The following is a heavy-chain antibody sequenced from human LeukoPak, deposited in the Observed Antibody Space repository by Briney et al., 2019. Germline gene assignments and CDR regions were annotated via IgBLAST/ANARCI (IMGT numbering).Heavy chain of an antibody. Sequence: GASVKVSCKASGYTFTGYYMHWVRQAPGQGLEGMGWINPNSGGTNYAQKFQGRVTMTRGTSISTAYMELSRLRSDDTAVYYCARGPYDSSGYYSNELDYWGQGSLVTVSS. CDR1: GYTFTGYY. CDR3: ARGPYDSSGYYSNELDY. V-gene: IGHV1-2*02. CDR2: INPNSGGT. D-gene: IGHD3-22*01. J-gene: IGHJ4*02.